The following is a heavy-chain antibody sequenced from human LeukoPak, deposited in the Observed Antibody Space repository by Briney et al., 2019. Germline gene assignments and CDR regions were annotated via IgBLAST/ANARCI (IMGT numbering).Heavy chain of an antibody. CDR2: INKDGGEK. Sequence: GGSLRLSCAASGFTFSSYWMSWVRQAPGKGLEWVANINKDGGEKYYVDSVKGRFTISRDNAKNSLYLRMNSLRADDTAVYYCVKDSPPRYSGSPPAYWGQGTLVTVSS. CDR1: GFTFSSYW. CDR3: VKDSPPRYSGSPPAY. V-gene: IGHV3-7*03. D-gene: IGHD1-26*01. J-gene: IGHJ4*02.